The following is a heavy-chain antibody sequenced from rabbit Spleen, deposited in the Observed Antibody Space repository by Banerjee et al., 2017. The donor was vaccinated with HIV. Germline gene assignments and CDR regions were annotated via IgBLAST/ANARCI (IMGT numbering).Heavy chain of an antibody. CDR2: IGAGSGNT. Sequence: QSLEESGGGLVQPEGSLTLTCTASGFSFSNKAVMCWVRQAPGKGLEWIGCIGAGSGNTYYASWAKGRFTISKTSSTTVTLQMTSLTAADTATYFCASAYSDVYFDLWGQGTLVTVS. D-gene: IGHD6-1*01. CDR1: GFSFSNKAV. J-gene: IGHJ4*01. CDR3: ASAYSDVYFDL. V-gene: IGHV1S40*01.